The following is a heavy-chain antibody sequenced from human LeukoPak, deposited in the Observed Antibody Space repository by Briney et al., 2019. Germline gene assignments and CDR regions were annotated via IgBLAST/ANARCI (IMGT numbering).Heavy chain of an antibody. CDR2: IYYSGST. CDR3: ARGPRFYYDSSGPIDAFDI. V-gene: IGHV4-59*01. CDR1: GGSISSYY. D-gene: IGHD3-22*01. J-gene: IGHJ3*02. Sequence: PSETLSLTCTVSGGSISSYYWNWIRQPPGKGLEWIGYIYYSGSTNYNPSLKSRVTISVDTSKNQFSLKLSSVTAADTAVYYCARGPRFYYDSSGPIDAFDIWGQGTMVTVSS.